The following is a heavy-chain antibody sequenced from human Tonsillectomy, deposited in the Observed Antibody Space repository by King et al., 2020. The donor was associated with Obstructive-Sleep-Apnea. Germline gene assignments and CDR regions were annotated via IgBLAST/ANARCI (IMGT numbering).Heavy chain of an antibody. J-gene: IGHJ6*02. D-gene: IGHD2-2*01. CDR2: IYHSGST. Sequence: VQLQESGPGLVKPSGTLSLTCAVSGGSITTKNWWSWVRQPPGKGLEWIGEIYHSGSTKYNPSLKSRVTISVDKSKSQFSLKLSSVTAADTALYFCGRVSTNCTSTSCKGEVVYYGMDVWGQGTTVTVSS. CDR3: GRVSTNCTSTSCKGEVVYYGMDV. CDR1: GGSITTKNW. V-gene: IGHV4-4*02.